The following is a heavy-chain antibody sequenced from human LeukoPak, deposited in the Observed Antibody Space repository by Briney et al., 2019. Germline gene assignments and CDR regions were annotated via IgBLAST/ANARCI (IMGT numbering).Heavy chain of an antibody. CDR2: ISYDGRDK. CDR3: AKGPPDYGDYYFDY. D-gene: IGHD4-17*01. Sequence: GGSLRLSCAASGFTFSNYAMHWVRQAPGKGLEWVAFISYDGRDKSYTDSVKGRFTISRDNSKNTLYLQMNSLRAEDTAVYYCAKGPPDYGDYYFDYWGQGTLVTVSS. CDR1: GFTFSNYA. V-gene: IGHV3-30*04. J-gene: IGHJ4*02.